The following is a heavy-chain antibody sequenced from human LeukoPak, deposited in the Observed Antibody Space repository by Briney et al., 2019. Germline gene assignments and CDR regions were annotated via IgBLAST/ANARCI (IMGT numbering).Heavy chain of an antibody. CDR2: INHSGST. J-gene: IGHJ4*02. Sequence: SETLSLTCAVYGGSFSGYYWSWIRQPPGKGLEWIGEINHSGSTNYNPSLKSRVTISVDTSKNQFSLKLSSVTAEDTAVYYCARDLGMVVPAAAFDYWGQGTLVTVSS. CDR1: GGSFSGYY. CDR3: ARDLGMVVPAAAFDY. V-gene: IGHV4-34*01. D-gene: IGHD2-2*01.